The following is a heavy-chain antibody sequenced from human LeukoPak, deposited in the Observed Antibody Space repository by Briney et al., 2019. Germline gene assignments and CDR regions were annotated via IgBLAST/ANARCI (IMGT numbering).Heavy chain of an antibody. Sequence: SQTLSLTCTVSGGSISSGAYYWSWIRQPAGKGLEWLGRIYTSGSTKYNPSLKSRVTISVDRSKSQFSLKLTSVTAADTAVYFCARGVTAAKNAFDIWGQGTMVTVSS. D-gene: IGHD2-2*01. CDR3: ARGVTAAKNAFDI. CDR2: IYTSGST. J-gene: IGHJ3*02. V-gene: IGHV4-61*02. CDR1: GGSISSGAYY.